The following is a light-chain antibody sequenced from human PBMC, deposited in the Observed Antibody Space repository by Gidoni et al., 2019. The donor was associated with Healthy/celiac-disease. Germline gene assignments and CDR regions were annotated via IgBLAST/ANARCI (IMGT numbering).Light chain of an antibody. V-gene: IGKV1-39*01. CDR1: QSINSY. CDR2: AAS. CDR3: QQSYSTPFT. J-gene: IGKJ3*01. Sequence: DIQMTQSPSSLSASVGDSVTITCRASQSINSYLNWYQQKPGKAPKLLIYAASSLQSGVPSRFSGSGSGTDFTLTISSLQPEDFATYYCQQSYSTPFTFGPGTKVDIK.